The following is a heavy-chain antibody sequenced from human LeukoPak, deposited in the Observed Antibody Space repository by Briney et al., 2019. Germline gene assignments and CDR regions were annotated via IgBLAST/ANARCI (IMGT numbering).Heavy chain of an antibody. D-gene: IGHD4-17*01. CDR3: ARGSTTVTIIPYFDY. CDR1: GGSISSGGYS. Sequence: PSETLSLTCAVSGGSISSGGYSWSWIRQPPGKGLEWIGYIYHSGSTYYNPSLKSRVTISVDRSKNQFSLKLSSVTVADTAVYYCARGSTTVTIIPYFDYWGQGTLVTVSS. V-gene: IGHV4-30-2*01. CDR2: IYHSGST. J-gene: IGHJ4*02.